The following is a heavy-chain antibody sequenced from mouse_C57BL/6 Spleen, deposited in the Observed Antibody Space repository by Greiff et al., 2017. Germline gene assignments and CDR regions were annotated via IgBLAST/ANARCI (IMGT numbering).Heavy chain of an antibody. V-gene: IGHV1-47*01. CDR2: FHPYNDDT. Sequence: QVHVKQSGAELVKPGASVKMSCKASGYTFTTYPIEWMKQNHGKSLEWIGNFHPYNDDTKYNEKFKGKATLTVEKSSSTVYLELSRLTSDDSAVDYCAITTVVADYAMDYWGQGTSVTVSS. D-gene: IGHD1-1*01. CDR1: GYTFTTYP. J-gene: IGHJ4*01. CDR3: AITTVVADYAMDY.